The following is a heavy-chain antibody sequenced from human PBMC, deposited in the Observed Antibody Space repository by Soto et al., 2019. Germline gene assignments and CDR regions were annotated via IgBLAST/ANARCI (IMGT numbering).Heavy chain of an antibody. CDR1: GFTFSSFG. V-gene: IGHV3-30*03. J-gene: IGHJ4*02. CDR3: PTDLYARYCRPSRPRSLDY. CDR2: MSYDGSNK. D-gene: IGHD2-15*01. Sequence: GGSLRLSCAASGFTFSSFGMHWVRQAPGKXLEWVAVMSYDGSNKYYADSVKGRFTISRDNSKNTLYLQMNSLRAEDTAVYYCPTDLYARYCRPSRPRSLDYLGQGTLVTVSS.